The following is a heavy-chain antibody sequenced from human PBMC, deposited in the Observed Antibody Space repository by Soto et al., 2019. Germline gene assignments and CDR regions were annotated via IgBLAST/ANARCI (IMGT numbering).Heavy chain of an antibody. CDR2: ISAYNGNT. V-gene: IGHV1-18*01. CDR3: ARDPSQLERTSGWFDP. J-gene: IGHJ5*02. Sequence: QVQLVQSGAEVKKPGASVKVSCKASGYTFTSYGISWVRQAPGQGLEWMGWISAYNGNTNYAQKLQGRVTMTTDASTSTAYMELRSLRSDDTAVYYCARDPSQLERTSGWFDPWGQGTLVTVSS. CDR1: GYTFTSYG. D-gene: IGHD1-1*01.